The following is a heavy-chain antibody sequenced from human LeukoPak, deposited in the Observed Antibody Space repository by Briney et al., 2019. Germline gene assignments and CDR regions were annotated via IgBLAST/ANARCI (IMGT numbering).Heavy chain of an antibody. Sequence: SGGSLRLSCAASGFTFSGYWMHWVRHAPGKGLVWVSRINSDGSSTSYADSVKGRFTISRDNAKNTLYLQMNSLRAEDTAVYYCARDPTYYDVLTGYSFGAFDIWGQGTMVTVSS. CDR1: GFTFSGYW. CDR2: INSDGSST. V-gene: IGHV3-74*01. D-gene: IGHD3-9*01. CDR3: ARDPTYYDVLTGYSFGAFDI. J-gene: IGHJ3*02.